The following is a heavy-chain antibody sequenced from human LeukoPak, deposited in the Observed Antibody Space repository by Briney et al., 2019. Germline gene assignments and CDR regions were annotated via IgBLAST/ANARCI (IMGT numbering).Heavy chain of an antibody. J-gene: IGHJ3*02. CDR2: IYYSGST. CDR3: ARHSNSSSWYPLGAFDI. Sequence: PSETLSLTCTVSGGSISSYYWSWIRRPPGKGLEWVGYIYYSGSTNYNPSLKSRVTISVDTSKNQFSLKLSSVTAADTAVYYCARHSNSSSWYPLGAFDIWGQGTIVTVSS. CDR1: GGSISSYY. D-gene: IGHD6-13*01. V-gene: IGHV4-59*08.